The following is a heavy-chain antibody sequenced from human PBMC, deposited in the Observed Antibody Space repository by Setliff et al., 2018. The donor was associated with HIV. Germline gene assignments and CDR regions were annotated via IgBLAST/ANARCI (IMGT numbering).Heavy chain of an antibody. J-gene: IGHJ4*02. Sequence: SVKVSCKASGGTFSSYAISWVRQAPGQGLEWMGGIIPIFGTANYAQKFQGRVTITADDSTSTAYMELSSLRSEDTALYYCATPPTYSYTSSGYSSLDYWGQGALVTVSS. CDR1: GGTFSSYA. D-gene: IGHD3-22*01. CDR2: IIPIFGTA. CDR3: ATPPTYSYTSSGYSSLDY. V-gene: IGHV1-69*13.